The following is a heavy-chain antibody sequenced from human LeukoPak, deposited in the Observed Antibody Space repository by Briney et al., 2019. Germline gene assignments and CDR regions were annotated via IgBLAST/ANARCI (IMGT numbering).Heavy chain of an antibody. J-gene: IGHJ4*02. Sequence: GGSLRLSCTASGFTFSNYCMHWVRQTPGKGLIWVSRVCPGGTITNYADSVKGRFTISRDDAKNMMFLQMNSLRADDTAVYYCVRDFRSADYWGQGILVTVSS. CDR3: VRDFRSADY. CDR2: VCPGGTIT. CDR1: GFTFSNYC. V-gene: IGHV3-74*01.